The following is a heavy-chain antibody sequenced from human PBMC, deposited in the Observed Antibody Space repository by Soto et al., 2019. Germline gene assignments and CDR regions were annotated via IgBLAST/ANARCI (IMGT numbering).Heavy chain of an antibody. CDR2: TYYRSKWYK. CDR1: GDSVSSNSAA. CDR3: ERTLGWLDS. Sequence: QTLSLTCAISGDSVSSNSAAWNWIRQSPSRGLEWLGRTYYRSKWYKEYAASVRSRITINPDTSKNQFSLQLNSVSPEDTAVYYCERTLGWLDSWGQGTLVTVSA. V-gene: IGHV6-1*01. J-gene: IGHJ5*01.